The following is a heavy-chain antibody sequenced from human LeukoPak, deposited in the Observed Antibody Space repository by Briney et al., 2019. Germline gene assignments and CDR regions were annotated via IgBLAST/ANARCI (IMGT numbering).Heavy chain of an antibody. D-gene: IGHD1-26*01. CDR3: ARMGGGYSGSYPPDYYYYMDV. CDR2: ISSSSSYI. Sequence: PGGSLRLSCAASGFTFSSYSMNWVRQAPGKGLEWVSSISSSSSYIYYADSVKGRFTISRDNAKNSLYLQMNSLRAEDTAVYYCARMGGGYSGSYPPDYYYYMDVWGKGTTVTISS. CDR1: GFTFSSYS. J-gene: IGHJ6*03. V-gene: IGHV3-21*01.